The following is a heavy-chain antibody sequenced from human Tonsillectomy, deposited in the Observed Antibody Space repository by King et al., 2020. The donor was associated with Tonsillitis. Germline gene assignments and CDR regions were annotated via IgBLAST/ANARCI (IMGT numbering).Heavy chain of an antibody. CDR1: GFTFSSYA. J-gene: IGHJ3*02. CDR2: ISGSGGST. D-gene: IGHD3-22*01. V-gene: IGHV3-23*04. Sequence: VQLVESGGGLVQPGGSLRLSCAASGFTFSSYAMSWVRQAPGKGLEWASAISGSGGSTYYADSVKGRFTISRDNSKNTLYLQMNSLRAEDTAVYYCAKDLITMIVVVNNAFDIWGQGTMVTVSS. CDR3: AKDLITMIVVVNNAFDI.